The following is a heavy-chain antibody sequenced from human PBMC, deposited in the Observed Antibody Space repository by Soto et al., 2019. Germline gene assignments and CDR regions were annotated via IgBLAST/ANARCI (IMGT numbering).Heavy chain of an antibody. J-gene: IGHJ4*02. D-gene: IGHD6-25*01. CDR3: AKDKGGTPYYFDS. Sequence: EVQLVESGGGLVQPGRSLRLSCEVSGFNLGTYAMHWVRQAPGKGLEWVAGINWNRDKVGYAGSVKGRFTISRDKAKSSVYLQMNGLTTEDTARYYCAKDKGGTPYYFDSWGQVLLVTVSS. V-gene: IGHV3-9*01. CDR2: INWNRDKV. CDR1: GFNLGTYA.